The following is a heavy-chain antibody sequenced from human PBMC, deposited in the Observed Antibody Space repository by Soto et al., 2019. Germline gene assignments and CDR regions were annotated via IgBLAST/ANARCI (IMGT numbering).Heavy chain of an antibody. CDR1: GFTSSTYD. J-gene: IGHJ4*02. CDR3: ARGYIYQTTPWFNY. Sequence: QVQLVESGGGVVQPGTSLRLSCAASGFTSSTYDMNWVRQAPGRGLEWVEVISSDGRNKYYADSVKGRFTISRDNFNNTLFLQMIGLRAEDTAVSYCARGYIYQTTPWFNYWGQGTLVTVSS. V-gene: IGHV3-30*04. CDR2: ISSDGRNK. D-gene: IGHD1-1*01.